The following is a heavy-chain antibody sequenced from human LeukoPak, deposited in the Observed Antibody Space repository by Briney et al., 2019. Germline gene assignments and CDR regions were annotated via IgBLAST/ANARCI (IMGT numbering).Heavy chain of an antibody. J-gene: IGHJ4*02. CDR1: GFAFGSEA. V-gene: IGHV3-23*01. CDR2: ISPGGGTT. Sequence: GGSLRLSCAVSGFAFGSEAMSWVRQSPARGLEWVASISPGGGTTYYADYVKGRFIISRDNSNNTLFVQMNSLRAEDTAVYYCAKDILEAGLFFDYWGLGTLVTVSS. D-gene: IGHD6-13*01. CDR3: AKDILEAGLFFDY.